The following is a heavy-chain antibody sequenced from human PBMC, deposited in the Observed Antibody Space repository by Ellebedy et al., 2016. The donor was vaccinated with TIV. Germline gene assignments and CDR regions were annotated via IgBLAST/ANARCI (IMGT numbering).Heavy chain of an antibody. CDR2: ISAYNGNT. CDR1: GYTFTSYG. V-gene: IGHV1-18*01. J-gene: IGHJ4*02. Sequence: ASVKVSXKASGYTFTSYGISWVRQAPGQGLEWMGWISAYNGNTNYAQKLQGRVTMTTDTSTSTAYMELRSLRSDDTAVYYCARNVDIVATNHFDYWGQGTLATVSS. D-gene: IGHD5-12*01. CDR3: ARNVDIVATNHFDY.